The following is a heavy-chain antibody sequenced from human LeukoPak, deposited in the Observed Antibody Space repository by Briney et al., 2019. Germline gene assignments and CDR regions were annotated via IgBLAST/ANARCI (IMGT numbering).Heavy chain of an antibody. CDR1: GYSISSGYY. CDR3: ARVTYYYDSSGYYYYFDY. J-gene: IGHJ4*02. V-gene: IGHV4-38-2*02. D-gene: IGHD3-22*01. Sequence: SETLSLTCTVSGYSISSGYYWGWIRQPPGKGLEWIGSIYHSGSTYYNPSLKSRVTISVDTSKNQLSLKLSSVTAADTAVYYCARVTYYYDSSGYYYYFDYWGQGTLVTVSS. CDR2: IYHSGST.